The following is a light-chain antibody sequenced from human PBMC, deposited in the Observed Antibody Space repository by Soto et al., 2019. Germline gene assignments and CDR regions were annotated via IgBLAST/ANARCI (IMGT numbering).Light chain of an antibody. CDR2: DVS. CDR1: SSDVGGYNY. Sequence: VLTQPASVSGSPGQSITISCTGTSSDVGGYNYVSWYQHHPGKAPKLMIYDVSSRPSGVSNRFSGSKSGNTASLTISGLQPEDEADYYCSSYTTSNTRQIVLGTGTKVTVL. V-gene: IGLV2-14*03. CDR3: SSYTTSNTRQIV. J-gene: IGLJ1*01.